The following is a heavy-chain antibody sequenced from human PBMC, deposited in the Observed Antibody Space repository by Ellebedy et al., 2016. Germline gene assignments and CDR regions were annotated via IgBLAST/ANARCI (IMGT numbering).Heavy chain of an antibody. CDR3: AKDMELSY. Sequence: GESLKISCAASGFTFGNHWMSWVRQAPGKGLEWVSAISDSGDNTYYADSVKGRFTISRDNSKSTLYLQLNSLRADDTAVYYCAKDMELSYWGQGTLVTVSS. J-gene: IGHJ4*02. CDR2: ISDSGDNT. D-gene: IGHD4/OR15-4a*01. CDR1: GFTFGNHW. V-gene: IGHV3-23*01.